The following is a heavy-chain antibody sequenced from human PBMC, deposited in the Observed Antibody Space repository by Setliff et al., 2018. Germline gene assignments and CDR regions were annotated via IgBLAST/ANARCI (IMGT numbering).Heavy chain of an antibody. CDR2: INHSGST. J-gene: IGHJ5*02. V-gene: IGHV4-39*01. D-gene: IGHD3-10*01. CDR1: GGPFTNTNNY. CDR3: ARVLVLGYNWFDP. Sequence: SETLSLTCSVSGGPFTNTNNYWSWIRQPPGKGLEWIGEINHSGSTNYNPSLKSRVTISIDTSKNQFSLKVNSVTAADTAVYFCARVLVLGYNWFDPWGQGTLVTVSS.